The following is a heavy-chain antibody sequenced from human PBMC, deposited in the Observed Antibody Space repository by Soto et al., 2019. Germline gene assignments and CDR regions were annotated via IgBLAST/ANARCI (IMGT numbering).Heavy chain of an antibody. CDR1: GGSISSSSYY. D-gene: IGHD1-26*01. J-gene: IGHJ4*02. CDR3: ARQLWGGGELLPTD. V-gene: IGHV4-39*01. CDR2: IYYSGST. Sequence: QLQLQESGPGLVKPSETLSLTCTVSGGSISSSSYYWGWIRQPPGKGLEWIGSIYYSGSTYYNPSLKSRVTISVDTSKNQFSLKLSSVTAADTAVYYCARQLWGGGELLPTDWGQGTLVTVSS.